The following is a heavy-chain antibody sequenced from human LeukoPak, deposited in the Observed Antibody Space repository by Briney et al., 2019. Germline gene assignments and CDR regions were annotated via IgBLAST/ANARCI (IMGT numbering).Heavy chain of an antibody. Sequence: PGGSLRLSCAASGFTVSRNYMSWVRQVPGKGLEWVSGISGGGGNTDYADSVRGRFTISRDNSKNTLNLQMNSLRAEDTAVYYCAKDYYGDLYYFDYWGQGNLVTVSS. D-gene: IGHD4-17*01. CDR1: GFTVSRNY. V-gene: IGHV3-23*01. J-gene: IGHJ4*02. CDR2: ISGGGGNT. CDR3: AKDYYGDLYYFDY.